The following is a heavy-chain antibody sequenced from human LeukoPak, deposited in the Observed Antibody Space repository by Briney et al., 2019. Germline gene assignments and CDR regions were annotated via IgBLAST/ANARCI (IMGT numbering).Heavy chain of an antibody. CDR3: ARGIVVVTATRGPFDY. J-gene: IGHJ4*02. D-gene: IGHD2-21*02. CDR2: INHSGST. V-gene: IGHV4-34*01. CDR1: GGSISSYY. Sequence: SETLSLTCTVSGGSISSYYWSWIRQPPGKGLEWIGEINHSGSTNYNPSLKSRVTISVDTSKNQFSLKLSSVTAADTAVYYCARGIVVVTATRGPFDYWGQGTLVTVSS.